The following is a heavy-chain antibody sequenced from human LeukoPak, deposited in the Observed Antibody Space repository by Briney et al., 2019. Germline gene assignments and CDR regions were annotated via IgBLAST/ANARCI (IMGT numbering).Heavy chain of an antibody. CDR2: ISSSSSYI. CDR3: AREFDCYDSSGSADY. J-gene: IGHJ4*02. CDR1: GFTFSSYS. Sequence: PGGSLRLSCAASGFTFSSYSMNWVRQAPGKGLEWVSSISSSSSYIYYADSVKGRFTISRDNAKNSLYLQMNSLRAEDTAVYYCAREFDCYDSSGSADYWGQGTLVTVSS. V-gene: IGHV3-21*01. D-gene: IGHD3-22*01.